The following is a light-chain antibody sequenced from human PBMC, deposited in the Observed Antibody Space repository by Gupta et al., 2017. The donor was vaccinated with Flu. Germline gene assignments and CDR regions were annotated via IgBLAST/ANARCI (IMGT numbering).Light chain of an antibody. V-gene: IGKV3-11*01. Sequence: EILLTQSPACLSLSLGDRATLSCRASQSIDHYLSWYQQRPGQAPRLLIYEAFKRATDIPARFSGSASGTDFTLTISNVESDDFAIYYCQQRHDWPRLTFGGGTKVEI. CDR3: QQRHDWPRLT. CDR1: QSIDHY. J-gene: IGKJ4*01. CDR2: EAF.